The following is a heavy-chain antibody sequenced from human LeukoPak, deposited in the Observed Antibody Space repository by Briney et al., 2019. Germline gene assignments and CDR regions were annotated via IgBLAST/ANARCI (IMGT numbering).Heavy chain of an antibody. V-gene: IGHV3-23*01. CDR3: GKTTTGYSSGRNPAWPVDY. J-gene: IGHJ4*02. Sequence: SGGSLRFSCAASGFTFSSYAMTWVRQAPGKGLDWVSTISGSGGSTYYADSVKGRFTISRDNSQNTVYLQMNSLRAEDTAVYYCGKTTTGYSSGRNPAWPVDYWGQGTLVTVSS. D-gene: IGHD6-19*01. CDR2: ISGSGGST. CDR1: GFTFSSYA.